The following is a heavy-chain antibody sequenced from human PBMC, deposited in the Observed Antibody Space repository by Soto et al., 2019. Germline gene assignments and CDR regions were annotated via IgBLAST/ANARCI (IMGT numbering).Heavy chain of an antibody. CDR1: GFSLTTSGVG. CDR3: AHRVLRAVFGLVTTTAIYFDF. CDR2: LYWDDDK. Sequence: QITLNESGPTVVKPTETLTLTCTFSGFSLTTSGVGVGWVRQSPGKAPEWPAFLYWDDDKRYSTSLKGRITITKEPSKNQVVLTMANVDPADTATYYCAHRVLRAVFGLVTTTAIYFDFWGQGTPVVVSS. J-gene: IGHJ4*02. D-gene: IGHD3-3*01. V-gene: IGHV2-5*02.